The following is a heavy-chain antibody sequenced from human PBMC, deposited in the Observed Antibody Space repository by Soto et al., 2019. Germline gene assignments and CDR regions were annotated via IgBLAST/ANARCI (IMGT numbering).Heavy chain of an antibody. CDR3: ARDNLGSSWYYYYYGMDV. J-gene: IGHJ6*02. CDR2: IYYSGRT. CDR1: GGSIISYY. Sequence: LSLTCTVSGGSIISYYWSWIRQPPGKGLEWIGYIYYSGRTNYNPSLKSRVTISVDTSKNQFSLKLSSVAAADTAVYYCARDNLGSSWYYYYYGMDVWGQGSTVTVSS. V-gene: IGHV4-59*01. D-gene: IGHD6-13*01.